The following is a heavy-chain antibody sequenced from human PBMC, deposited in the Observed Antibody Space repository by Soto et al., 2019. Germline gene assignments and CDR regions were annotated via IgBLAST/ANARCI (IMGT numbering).Heavy chain of an antibody. Sequence: ASVKVSCKASGYTFTSYAMHWGRQAPGQRLEWMGWINAGNGNTKYSQKFQGRVTITRDTSASTAYMELSSLRSEDTAVEYCARGRSLYWYFDIWARGTXVTVSS. CDR3: ARGRSLYWYFDI. D-gene: IGHD1-26*01. CDR2: INAGNGNT. J-gene: IGHJ2*01. CDR1: GYTFTSYA. V-gene: IGHV1-3*01.